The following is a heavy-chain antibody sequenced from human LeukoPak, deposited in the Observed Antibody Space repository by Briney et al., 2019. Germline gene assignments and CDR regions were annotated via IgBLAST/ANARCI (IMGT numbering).Heavy chain of an antibody. V-gene: IGHV3-33*06. CDR3: AKVLGDYYDTYYFDY. CDR2: IWYDGSNK. J-gene: IGHJ4*02. Sequence: GGSLRLSCAASGFTFSSYGMHWVRQAPGKGLEWVAVIWYDGSNKYYADSVKGRFTISRDNSKNTLYLQMNSLRAEDTAVYYCAKVLGDYYDTYYFDYWGQGTLVTVSS. D-gene: IGHD3-22*01. CDR1: GFTFSSYG.